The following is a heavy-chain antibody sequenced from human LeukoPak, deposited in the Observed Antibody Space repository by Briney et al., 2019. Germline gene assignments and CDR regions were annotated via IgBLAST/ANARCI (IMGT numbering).Heavy chain of an antibody. J-gene: IGHJ6*02. CDR3: ARAIGTSQFYFYYGMDV. CDR2: IYAGDSDA. D-gene: IGHD2-2*01. CDR1: GYSFTSYW. V-gene: IGHV5-51*01. Sequence: GESLKISCKGSGYSFTSYWIGWVRQMPGKGLEWMGIIYAGDSDARYSPSFQGQVTISVDKSISTAYLQWSSLQASDTAMYYCARAIGTSQFYFYYGMDVWGQGTTVTVSS.